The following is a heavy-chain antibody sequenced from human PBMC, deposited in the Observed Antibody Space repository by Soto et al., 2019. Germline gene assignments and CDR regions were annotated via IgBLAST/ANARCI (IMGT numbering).Heavy chain of an antibody. V-gene: IGHV4-59*02. Sequence: ESLLLTSTVSAGFASTYDSSWIRQPPGKGLEWIGYIYYSGSTNYNPSLKSRVTISVDTSKNQFSLKLSSVTAADTAVYYCARRYGASFDYWGQGTLVTVS. CDR2: IYYSGST. J-gene: IGHJ4*02. CDR1: AGFASTYD. CDR3: ARRYGASFDY. D-gene: IGHD4-17*01.